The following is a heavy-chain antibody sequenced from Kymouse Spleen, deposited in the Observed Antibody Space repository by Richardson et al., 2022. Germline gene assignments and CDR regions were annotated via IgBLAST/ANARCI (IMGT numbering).Heavy chain of an antibody. CDR1: GFTFSSYG. CDR3: ARGELELRYYYGMDV. Sequence: QVQLVESGGGVVQPGRSLRLSCAASGFTFSSYGMHWVRQAPGKGLEWVAVIWYDGSNKYYADSVKGRFTISRDNSKNTLYLQMNSLRAEDTAVYYCARGELELRYYYGMDVWGQGTTVTVSS. J-gene: IGHJ6*02. D-gene: IGHD1-7*01. CDR2: IWYDGSNK. V-gene: IGHV3-33*01.